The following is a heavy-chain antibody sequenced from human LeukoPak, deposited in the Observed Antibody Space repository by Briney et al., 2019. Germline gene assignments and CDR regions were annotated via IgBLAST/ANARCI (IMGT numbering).Heavy chain of an antibody. J-gene: IGHJ6*02. CDR3: ARGGSWYGSYYYGMDV. CDR2: INPNSGGT. D-gene: IGHD6-13*01. Sequence: GASVKVSCKASGYTFTGYYMHWVRQAPGQGLEWMGWINPNSGGTNYAQKFQGRVTMTRDTSISTAYMELSRLRSDDTAVYYCARGGSWYGSYYYGMDVWGQGTTVTVSS. CDR1: GYTFTGYY. V-gene: IGHV1-2*02.